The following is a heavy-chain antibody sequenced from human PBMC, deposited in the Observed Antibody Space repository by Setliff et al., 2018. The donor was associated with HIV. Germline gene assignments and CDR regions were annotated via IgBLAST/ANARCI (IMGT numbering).Heavy chain of an antibody. D-gene: IGHD1-26*01. Sequence: SETLSLTCGVFGGPFSNYFWTWMRQPPGKGLEWIGEFRLSGGTNYNYNPSLETRVTISVDTSKNQFSLKLNSVTAADTAFYYCAGGRADAWEVLDSWGQGTLVTSPQ. CDR3: AGGRADAWEVLDS. CDR1: GGPFSNYF. J-gene: IGHJ4*02. V-gene: IGHV4-34*01. CDR2: FRLSGGT.